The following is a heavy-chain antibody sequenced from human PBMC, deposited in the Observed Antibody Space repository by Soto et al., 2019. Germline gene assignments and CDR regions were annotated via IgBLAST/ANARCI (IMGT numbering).Heavy chain of an antibody. J-gene: IGHJ4*02. CDR2: ISAYNGNT. Sequence: GASVKVSCKASGYTFTSYGISWVRQAPGQGLEWMGWISAYNGNTNYAQKLQGRVTMTTDTSTSTAYMELRSLRSDDTAVYYCARVGGSYDFWSGYLSLYGPDYWGQGNLVTVSS. V-gene: IGHV1-18*01. CDR1: GYTFTSYG. D-gene: IGHD3-3*01. CDR3: ARVGGSYDFWSGYLSLYGPDY.